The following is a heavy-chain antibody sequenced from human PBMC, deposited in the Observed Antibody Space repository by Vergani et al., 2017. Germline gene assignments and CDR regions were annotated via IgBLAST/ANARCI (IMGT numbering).Heavy chain of an antibody. V-gene: IGHV3-49*04. D-gene: IGHD5-18*01. CDR3: SRGRGYSFGYSDY. Sequence: EVQLVESGGGLVPPGRSLRLSCAASGFSFGAYAMTWVRQAPGKGLELVAFIRNKAYGGTTEYAASVKGRFTISRDDSKRLAYLQLSGLKTEDTAVYFCSRGRGYSFGYSDYWGQGTLVTVSS. CDR1: GFSFGAYA. CDR2: IRNKAYGGTT. J-gene: IGHJ4*02.